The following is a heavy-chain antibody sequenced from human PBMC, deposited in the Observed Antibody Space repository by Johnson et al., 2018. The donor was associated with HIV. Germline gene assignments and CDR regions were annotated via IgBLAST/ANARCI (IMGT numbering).Heavy chain of an antibody. V-gene: IGHV3-66*02. CDR2: INWNGGNT. CDR3: AKEGLI. J-gene: IGHJ3*02. CDR1: GFAVSSNY. Sequence: VQLVESGGGLVQPGGSLRLSCAASGFAVSSNYMSWVRQAPGKGLEWVSAINWNGGNTGYADSVKGRFTISRDNSKNTLHLQMNSLRTEDTAVYYCAKEGLIWGQGTMVTVSS. D-gene: IGHD3/OR15-3a*01.